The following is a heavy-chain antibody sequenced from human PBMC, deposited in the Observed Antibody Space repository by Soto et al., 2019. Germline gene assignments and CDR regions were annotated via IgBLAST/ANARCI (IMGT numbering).Heavy chain of an antibody. CDR1: GGTFSSYT. CDR2: IIPILGIA. CDR3: AREDLSSVVAATTPGDYYYYMDV. J-gene: IGHJ6*03. Sequence: SVKVSCKASGGTFSSYTISCVRQAPGQGLEWMGRIIPILGIANYAQKFQGRVTITADKSTSTAYMELSSLRSEDTAVYYCAREDLSSVVAATTPGDYYYYMDVWGKGTTVTVSS. V-gene: IGHV1-69*04. D-gene: IGHD2-15*01.